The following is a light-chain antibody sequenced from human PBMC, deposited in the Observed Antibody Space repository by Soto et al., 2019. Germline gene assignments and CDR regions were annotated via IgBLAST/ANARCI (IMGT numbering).Light chain of an antibody. CDR1: QSLLNSNGYNY. CDR3: QQRGT. Sequence: DIVMTQSPLSMPVTPGEPTYISCRSSQSLLNSNGYNYLDWYLQTPGQSPQLLIYLGSSRASGVPDRFSGSGSGTDFTLPISSLEPEDLAVYYCQQRGTFGPGTKVDIK. V-gene: IGKV2-28*01. J-gene: IGKJ3*01. CDR2: LGS.